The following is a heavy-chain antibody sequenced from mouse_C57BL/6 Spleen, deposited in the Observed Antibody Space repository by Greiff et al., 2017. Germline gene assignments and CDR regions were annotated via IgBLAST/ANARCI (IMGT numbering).Heavy chain of an antibody. CDR2: IDPSDSET. J-gene: IGHJ2*01. V-gene: IGHV1-52*01. CDR1: GYTFTSYW. CDR3: ALYYGNWNYFDY. Sequence: VQLQQPGAELVRPGSSVKLSCKASGYTFTSYWMHWVKQRPIQGLEWIGNIDPSDSETHYNQKFKDKATLTVDKSSSTAYMQLSSLTSEDSAVYYCALYYGNWNYFDYWGQGTTLTVSS. D-gene: IGHD2-1*01.